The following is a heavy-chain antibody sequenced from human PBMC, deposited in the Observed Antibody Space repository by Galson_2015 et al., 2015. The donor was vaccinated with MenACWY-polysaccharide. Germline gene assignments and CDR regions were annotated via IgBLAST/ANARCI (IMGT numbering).Heavy chain of an antibody. Sequence: SLRLSCAASGFTFSNYAMSWVRQAPGKGLEWVSDISDRGGSTYYADSVKGRFTISRDNSKNTLYLQMNSLRAEDTAIYYCAKLGGYYDTTGYYFTEYYFDYWDQGTLVTVSS. D-gene: IGHD3-22*01. CDR1: GFTFSNYA. V-gene: IGHV3-23*01. J-gene: IGHJ4*02. CDR3: AKLGGYYDTTGYYFTEYYFDY. CDR2: ISDRGGST.